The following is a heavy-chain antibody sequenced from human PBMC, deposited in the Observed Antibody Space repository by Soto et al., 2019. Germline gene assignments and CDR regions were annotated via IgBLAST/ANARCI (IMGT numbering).Heavy chain of an antibody. CDR3: ERGIEAAGAPF. V-gene: IGHV3-21*01. CDR2: ISSSSSYI. D-gene: IGHD6-13*01. Sequence: EVQLVESGGGLVKPGGSLRLSCAASGFTFSSYSMNWVRQVPGKGLEWVSSISSSSSYIYYADSVNGRFITSRDNAKNSRYQQMNTMRAEDPDVYYCERGIEAAGAPFWGQGTLVTVSS. J-gene: IGHJ4*02. CDR1: GFTFSSYS.